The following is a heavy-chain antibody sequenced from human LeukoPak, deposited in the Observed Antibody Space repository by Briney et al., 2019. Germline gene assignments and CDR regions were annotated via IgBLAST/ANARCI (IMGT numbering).Heavy chain of an antibody. V-gene: IGHV1-8*01. CDR1: GYTFTSYD. CDR2: MNPNSGNT. CDR3: ARTTHSSNWSGVFGDAFDI. D-gene: IGHD6-13*01. J-gene: IGHJ3*02. Sequence: ASVKVSCKASGYTFTSYDINWVRQATGQGLEWMGWMNPNSGNTGYAQKFQGRVTMTRNTSISTAYMELSSLRSEDTAVYYCARTTHSSNWSGVFGDAFDIWGQGTMVTVSS.